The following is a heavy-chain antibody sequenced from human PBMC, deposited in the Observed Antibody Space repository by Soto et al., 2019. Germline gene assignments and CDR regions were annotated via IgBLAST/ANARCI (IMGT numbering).Heavy chain of an antibody. V-gene: IGHV1-69*13. CDR3: ARARNYDFWSGSHNWFDP. Sequence: SVKVSCKASGGTFSSYAISWVRQAPGQGLEWMGGIIPIFGTANYAQKFQGRVTITADESTSTAYMELSSLRSEDTAVYYCARARNYDFWSGSHNWFDPWGQGTLVTVSS. CDR1: GGTFSSYA. CDR2: IIPIFGTA. D-gene: IGHD3-3*01. J-gene: IGHJ5*02.